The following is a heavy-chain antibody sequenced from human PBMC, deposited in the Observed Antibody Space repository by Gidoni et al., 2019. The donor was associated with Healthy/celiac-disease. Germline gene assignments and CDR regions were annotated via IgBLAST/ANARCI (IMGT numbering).Heavy chain of an antibody. CDR2: SIPIVGTA. V-gene: IGHV1-69*01. Sequence: QVQLVQSGAEVKTPGPSVTVSCKASGGPFRSYAIRWVRQAPGQGLGWMGGSIPIVGTANYAQKFQGRVTITADESTSTADMELSSLRSEDTAVYYCAREVVICAYDILTGLCLGYGMDVWGQGTTVTVSS. CDR3: AREVVICAYDILTGLCLGYGMDV. J-gene: IGHJ6*02. CDR1: GGPFRSYA. D-gene: IGHD3-9*01.